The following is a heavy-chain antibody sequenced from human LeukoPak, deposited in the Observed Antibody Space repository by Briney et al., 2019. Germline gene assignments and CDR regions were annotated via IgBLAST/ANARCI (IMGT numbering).Heavy chain of an antibody. CDR1: GFTFSTYG. Sequence: GGSLRLSCSASGFTFSTYGMHWVRQAPGKGLEWVPFIRYDGSNKYYADSVKGRFTISRDNSKNTLYLQMNSLRAEDTAVYYCAKDQEVGATTIDYWGQGILVTVSS. J-gene: IGHJ4*02. CDR3: AKDQEVGATTIDY. D-gene: IGHD1-26*01. CDR2: IRYDGSNK. V-gene: IGHV3-30*02.